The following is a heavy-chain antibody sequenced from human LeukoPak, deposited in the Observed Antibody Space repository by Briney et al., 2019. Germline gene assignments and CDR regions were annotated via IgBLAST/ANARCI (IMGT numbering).Heavy chain of an antibody. D-gene: IGHD3-3*01. Sequence: HPGGSLRLSCAASGFTFSNYWMSWARQVPGKGLEWMANIRPDGSEQQYVDSVKGRFTISRDNAKNSVYLQMNSLRAEDTAVYYSVSIRRSESFCYWGQSSLVAVSS. CDR3: VSIRRSESFCY. V-gene: IGHV3-7*01. CDR2: IRPDGSEQ. CDR1: GFTFSNYW. J-gene: IGHJ1*01.